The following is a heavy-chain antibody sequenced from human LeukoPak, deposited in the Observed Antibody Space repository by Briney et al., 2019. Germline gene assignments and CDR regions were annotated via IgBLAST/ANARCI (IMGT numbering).Heavy chain of an antibody. D-gene: IGHD5-12*01. CDR3: AKSSRLQARDSGYERVDAFDI. Sequence: GGSLRLSCAASGFTFSSYAMSWVRQAPGKGLEWVSAISGSGGSTYYADSVKGRFTISRDNSKNTLYLQMNSLGAEDTAVYYCAKSSRLQARDSGYERVDAFDIWGQGTMVTVSS. V-gene: IGHV3-23*01. J-gene: IGHJ3*02. CDR2: ISGSGGST. CDR1: GFTFSSYA.